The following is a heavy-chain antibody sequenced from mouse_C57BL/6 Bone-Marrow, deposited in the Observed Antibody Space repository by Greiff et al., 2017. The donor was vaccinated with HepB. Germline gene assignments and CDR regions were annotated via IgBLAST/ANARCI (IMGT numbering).Heavy chain of an antibody. J-gene: IGHJ1*03. D-gene: IGHD2-1*01. CDR2: IDPSDSYT. CDR3: TRKPLYYQSAWGYFDV. CDR1: GYTFTSYW. Sequence: QVQLQQPGAELVRPGTSVKLSCKASGYTFTSYWMHWVKQRPGQGLEWIGVIDPSDSYTNYNQKFKGKAKLTAVTSASTAYMELSSLTNEDSAVYYCTRKPLYYQSAWGYFDVWGTGTTVTVSS. V-gene: IGHV1-59*01.